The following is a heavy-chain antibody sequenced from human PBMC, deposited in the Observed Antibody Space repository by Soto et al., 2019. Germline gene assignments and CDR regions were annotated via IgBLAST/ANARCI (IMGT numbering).Heavy chain of an antibody. D-gene: IGHD2-15*01. J-gene: IGHJ4*02. CDR2: ISAYNGNT. CDR3: ARGYCSGGSCYSIPNFDC. V-gene: IGHV1-18*01. Sequence: ASVKVSCKASGYTFTSYGISWVRQAPGQGLEWMGWISAYNGNTNYAQKLQGRVTMTTDTSTSTAYMELRSLRSDDTAVYYCARGYCSGGSCYSIPNFDCWGQGTLVTVSS. CDR1: GYTFTSYG.